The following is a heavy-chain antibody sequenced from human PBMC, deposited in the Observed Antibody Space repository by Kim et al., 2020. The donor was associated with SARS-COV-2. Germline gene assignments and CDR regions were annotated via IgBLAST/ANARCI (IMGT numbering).Heavy chain of an antibody. V-gene: IGHV3-7*01. CDR2: ISKDGSEN. J-gene: IGHJ4*02. Sequence: GGSLRLSCAASSGFTFSDKWMNWVRQAPGKGLEWVAHISKDGSENDYVDSVKGRFTISRDNANNLLHLQMNSLRAEDTAVYHCAPGHYASENFWGQGTLVTVSS. CDR1: SGFTFSDKW. D-gene: IGHD3-10*01. CDR3: APGHYASENF.